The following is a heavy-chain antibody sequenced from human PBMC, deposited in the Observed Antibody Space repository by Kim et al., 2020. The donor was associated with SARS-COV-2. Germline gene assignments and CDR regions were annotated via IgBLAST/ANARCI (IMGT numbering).Heavy chain of an antibody. D-gene: IGHD3-10*01. CDR3: TTDYRRGYYYGSGSYYNY. CDR2: IKSKTDGGTT. CDR1: GFTFSNAW. J-gene: IGHJ4*02. V-gene: IGHV3-15*01. Sequence: GGSLRLSCAASGFTFSNAWMSWVRQAPGKGLEWVGRIKSKTDGGTTDYAAPVKGRFTISRDDSKNTLYLQMNSLKTEDTAVYYCTTDYRRGYYYGSGSYYNYWGQGTLVTVSS.